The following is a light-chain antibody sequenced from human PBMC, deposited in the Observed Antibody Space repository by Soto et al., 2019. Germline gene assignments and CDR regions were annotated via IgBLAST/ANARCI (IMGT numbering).Light chain of an antibody. J-gene: IGKJ1*01. Sequence: EVVMTQSPATLSVSPGKRATLSCWASETVATNLAWYQQKPGQAPRLLISGASTRAAGISDRFRGSGSGTEFTLTISSLRSEDSAIYYCQQYFEWPPMTFGQGTKVEI. CDR2: GAS. CDR1: ETVATN. V-gene: IGKV3-15*01. CDR3: QQYFEWPPMT.